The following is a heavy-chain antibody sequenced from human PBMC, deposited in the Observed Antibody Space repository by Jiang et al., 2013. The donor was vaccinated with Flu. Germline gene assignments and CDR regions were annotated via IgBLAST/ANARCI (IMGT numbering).Heavy chain of an antibody. CDR3: AREGHDILTGYYTDNWFDP. D-gene: IGHD3-9*01. J-gene: IGHJ5*02. Sequence: GTNYAQKFQGRVTMTRDTSISTAYMELSRLRSDDTAVYYCAREGHDILTGYYTDNWFDPWGQGTLVTVSS. CDR2: GT. V-gene: IGHV1-2*02.